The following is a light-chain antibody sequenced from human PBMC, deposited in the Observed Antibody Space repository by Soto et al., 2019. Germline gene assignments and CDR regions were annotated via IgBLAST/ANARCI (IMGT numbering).Light chain of an antibody. V-gene: IGLV2-18*02. Sequence: QSVLTQPPSVSGSPGQSVTISCTGTSSDVGSYNRVSWYQQPPGTAPKLMIYEVSNRPSGVPDRFSGSKSGNTASLTISGLQAEDEADDYCSSYTSSSTYYVFGTGTKLTVL. CDR3: SSYTSSSTYYV. J-gene: IGLJ1*01. CDR2: EVS. CDR1: SSDVGSYNR.